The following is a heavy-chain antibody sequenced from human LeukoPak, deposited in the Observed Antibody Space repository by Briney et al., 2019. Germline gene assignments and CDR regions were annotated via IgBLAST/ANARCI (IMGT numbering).Heavy chain of an antibody. CDR3: ARGDSSGYYPSAFDY. CDR2: IYYGGST. CDR1: GGSISSYY. D-gene: IGHD3-22*01. J-gene: IGHJ4*02. V-gene: IGHV4-59*01. Sequence: PSETLSLTCTVSGGSISSYYWSWIRQPPGKGLEWIGYIYYGGSTNYNPSLESRVTISVDTSKNQSSLKLSSATAADTAVYYCARGDSSGYYPSAFDYWGQGTLVTVSS.